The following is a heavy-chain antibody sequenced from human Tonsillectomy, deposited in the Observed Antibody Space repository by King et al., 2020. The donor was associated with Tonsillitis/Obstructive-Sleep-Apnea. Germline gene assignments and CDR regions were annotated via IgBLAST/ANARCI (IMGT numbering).Heavy chain of an antibody. J-gene: IGHJ5*02. CDR2: ISYDGSNK. D-gene: IGHD3-3*01. CDR3: AREGGITIFDYHWFDP. CDR1: GFTFSSYA. V-gene: IGHV3-30*01. Sequence: VQLVESGGGVVQPGRSLRLSCAASGFTFSSYAMHWVRQAPGKGLEWVAVISYDGSNKYYADSVKGRFTISRDNSKNTLYLQMNSLRAEDTAVYYCAREGGITIFDYHWFDPWGQGTLVTVSS.